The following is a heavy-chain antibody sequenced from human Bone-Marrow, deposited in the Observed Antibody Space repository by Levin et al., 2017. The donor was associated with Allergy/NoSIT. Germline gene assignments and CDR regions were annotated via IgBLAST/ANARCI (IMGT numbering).Heavy chain of an antibody. V-gene: IGHV6-1*01. CDR1: GDSVSTNSAA. Sequence: SSETLSLTCAISGDSVSTNSAAWNWIRQSPSRGLEWLGRTYFRSRWHNDYAVSLKSRITINPDTSKNQFSLQLNSVTPDDTAVYYCARETDTHGRDPFDYWGQGILVTVSS. CDR2: TYFRSRWHN. D-gene: IGHD5-24*01. CDR3: ARETDTHGRDPFDY. J-gene: IGHJ4*02.